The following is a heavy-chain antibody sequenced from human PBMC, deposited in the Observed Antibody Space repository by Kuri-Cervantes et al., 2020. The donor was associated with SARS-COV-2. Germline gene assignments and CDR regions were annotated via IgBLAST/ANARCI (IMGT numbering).Heavy chain of an antibody. D-gene: IGHD3-10*01. CDR1: GFIFSSYG. J-gene: IGHJ3*02. CDR2: IWYDGSNK. V-gene: IGHV3-33*06. CDR3: AKGYNYYGSGTDAFDI. Sequence: GGSLRLSCAASGFIFSSYGMHWVRQAPGKGLEWVAVIWYDGSNKYYADSVKGRFTISRDNSKNTLYLQMNSLRAEDTAVYYCAKGYNYYGSGTDAFDIWGQGTMVTVSS.